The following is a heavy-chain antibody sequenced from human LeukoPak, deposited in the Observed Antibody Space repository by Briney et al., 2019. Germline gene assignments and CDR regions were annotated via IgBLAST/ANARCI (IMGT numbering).Heavy chain of an antibody. D-gene: IGHD6-6*01. J-gene: IGHJ4*02. CDR2: IKQDGSQR. V-gene: IGHV3-7*01. CDR3: ARRGGSSSRRSPIDY. CDR1: GFTFSDYW. Sequence: GGSLRLSCTASGFTFSDYWMTWVRQAPGKGPDWEANIKQDGSQRYYVDSVRGRFTISRDNAKNSLFLQMNGLRAEDTAVYYCARRGGSSSRRSPIDYWGQGTPVTVSS.